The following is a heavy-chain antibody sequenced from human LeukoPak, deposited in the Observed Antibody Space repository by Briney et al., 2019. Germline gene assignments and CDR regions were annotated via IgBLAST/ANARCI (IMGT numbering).Heavy chain of an antibody. Sequence: PSETLSLTCTVSGGSISSYYWSWIRQPPGKGLEWIGYIYYSGSTNYNPSLKSRVTISVDTSKNQFSLKLSSVTAADTAVYYCARDRVEEGYCSGGSCCVNYFDYWGQGTLVTVSS. J-gene: IGHJ4*02. V-gene: IGHV4-59*01. CDR1: GGSISSYY. CDR3: ARDRVEEGYCSGGSCCVNYFDY. D-gene: IGHD2-15*01. CDR2: IYYSGST.